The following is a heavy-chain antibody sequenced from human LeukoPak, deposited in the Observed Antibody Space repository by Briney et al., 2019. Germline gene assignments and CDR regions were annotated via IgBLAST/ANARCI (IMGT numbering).Heavy chain of an antibody. CDR2: IYHSGST. CDR1: GGSISSSNW. Sequence: SETLSLTCAVSGGSISSSNWWSWVRQPPGKGLEWIGEIYHSGSTNYNPSLKSRVTISVDKSKNQFSLKLSSVTAADTAVYYCARGYCCSTSCYTFDYWGQGTLVTVSS. CDR3: ARGYCCSTSCYTFDY. J-gene: IGHJ4*02. D-gene: IGHD2-2*02. V-gene: IGHV4-4*02.